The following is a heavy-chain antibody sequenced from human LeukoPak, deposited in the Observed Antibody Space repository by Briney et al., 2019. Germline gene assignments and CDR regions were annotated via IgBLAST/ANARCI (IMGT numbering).Heavy chain of an antibody. D-gene: IGHD1-26*01. Sequence: SETLPLTCSVSGGSISNNYWSWIRQSPEKGLEWIGYIHSSGSTDYNPSFKSRVVVSVDTSKNQFSLKLYSATAADTAVYYCARHGLKLVGASTIYFDNWGQGTLVTVSS. V-gene: IGHV4-59*08. J-gene: IGHJ4*02. CDR2: IHSSGST. CDR3: ARHGLKLVGASTIYFDN. CDR1: GGSISNNY.